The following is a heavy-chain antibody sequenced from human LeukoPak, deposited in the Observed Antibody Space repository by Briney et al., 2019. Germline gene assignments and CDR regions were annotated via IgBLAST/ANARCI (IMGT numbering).Heavy chain of an antibody. V-gene: IGHV7-4-1*02. CDR1: GYIFTSYA. J-gene: IGHJ4*02. Sequence: ASVTVSCKASGYIFTSYAMNWVRQAPGQGLEWMGWINTNTGNPTYAQGFTGRFVFSLDTSVSTAYLQISSLKAEDTAVYYCARDKARGWGWELTDYWGQGTLVTVSS. CDR3: ARDKARGWGWELTDY. D-gene: IGHD1-26*01. CDR2: INTNTGNP.